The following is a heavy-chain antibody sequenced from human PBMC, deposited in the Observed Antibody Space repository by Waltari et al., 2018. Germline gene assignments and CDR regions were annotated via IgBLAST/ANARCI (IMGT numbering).Heavy chain of an antibody. V-gene: IGHV3-23*04. Sequence: EVQLVESGGGLVQPGGSLRLSCAASVFTFSRYCMSWVRQVPGKGLEWVSSITARGHITYYADSVKGRFSISRDNSKNTVYLQMDSLRAEDTAVYHCAKGETTGWYRCFDYWGQGTQVTVSS. J-gene: IGHJ4*02. CDR1: VFTFSRYC. CDR3: AKGETTGWYRCFDY. CDR2: ITARGHIT. D-gene: IGHD6-19*01.